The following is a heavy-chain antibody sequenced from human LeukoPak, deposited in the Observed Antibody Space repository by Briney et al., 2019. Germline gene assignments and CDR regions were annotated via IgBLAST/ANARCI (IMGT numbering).Heavy chain of an antibody. CDR2: ISGSGGTT. CDR3: ARDGLQWLQSGIDI. J-gene: IGHJ3*02. D-gene: IGHD5-24*01. Sequence: GGSLRLSCAASGFTFSSYAMSWVRQAPGKGLDWVSVISGSGGTTYYADSVKGRFTISRDNSKNTLYLQMNSLRAEDTAVYYCARDGLQWLQSGIDIWGRGTMVTVSS. V-gene: IGHV3-23*01. CDR1: GFTFSSYA.